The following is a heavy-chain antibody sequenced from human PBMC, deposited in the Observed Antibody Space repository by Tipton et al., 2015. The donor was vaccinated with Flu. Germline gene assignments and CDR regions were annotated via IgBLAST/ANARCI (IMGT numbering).Heavy chain of an antibody. CDR2: IFRTGST. D-gene: IGHD1-14*01. J-gene: IGHJ4*02. CDR3: ASHSPPRISIPAPIDN. V-gene: IGHV4-59*04. CDR1: GGSIGSYY. Sequence: TLSLTCTVSGGSIGSYYWGWIRQPPGKGLEWIGNIFRTGSTYHNPSLKSRVTMSVDTSKNQFSLKVSSVTAADTAIYYCASHSPPRISIPAPIDNWGQGTLVTVSS.